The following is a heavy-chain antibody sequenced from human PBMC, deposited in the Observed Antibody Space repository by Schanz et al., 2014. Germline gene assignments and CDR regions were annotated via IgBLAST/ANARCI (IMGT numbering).Heavy chain of an antibody. CDR1: GFVFGDYY. J-gene: IGHJ6*02. CDR2: ISDSGTYT. CDR3: LAPDYGMDV. V-gene: IGHV3-11*06. Sequence: QVQVVQSGGGLVKPGGSLRLSCAASGFVFGDYYMTWIRQAPGKGLEWLSYISDSGTYTNYADSVKGRFTISRDNAKNSLFLQMNSLRAEDTAVYYCLAPDYGMDVWGQGTTXTVSS.